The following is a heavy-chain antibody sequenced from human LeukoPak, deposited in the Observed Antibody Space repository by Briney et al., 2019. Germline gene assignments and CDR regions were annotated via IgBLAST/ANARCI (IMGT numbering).Heavy chain of an antibody. V-gene: IGHV5-10-1*01. D-gene: IGHD5-18*01. CDR3: ARFDTAMDYPVDY. J-gene: IGHJ4*02. Sequence: TGESLKISCKGSGYSFTSYWNSWVRQMPGKGLEWMGRIDPSDSYTNYSPSFQGHVTISADKSISTAYLQWSSLKASDTAMYYCARFDTAMDYPVDYWGQGTLVTVSS. CDR1: GYSFTSYW. CDR2: IDPSDSYT.